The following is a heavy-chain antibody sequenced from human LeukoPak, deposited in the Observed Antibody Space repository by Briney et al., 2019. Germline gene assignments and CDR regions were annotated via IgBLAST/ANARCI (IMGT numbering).Heavy chain of an antibody. CDR1: GFTFSSYA. V-gene: IGHV3-23*01. D-gene: IGHD4-11*01. J-gene: IGHJ5*02. Sequence: GGSLRLSCAASGFTFSSYAMSWVRQAPGKGLEWVSSISSGGGSTYYADSVKGRFTISRDNSKNTLYLRMNSLRAEDAAVYYCVKDRTGNYVAWFDPWGQGTLVTVSS. CDR3: VKDRTGNYVAWFDP. CDR2: ISSGGGST.